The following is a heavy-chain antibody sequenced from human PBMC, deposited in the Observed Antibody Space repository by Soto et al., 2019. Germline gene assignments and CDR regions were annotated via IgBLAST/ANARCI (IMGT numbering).Heavy chain of an antibody. D-gene: IGHD3-22*01. CDR3: ANQLSGYFQPWYFQH. Sequence: GGSLRLSCAASGFTFSSYAMSWVRQAPGKGLEWVSAISGSGGSTYYADSVKGRFTISRDNSKNTLYLQMNSLRAEDTAVYYCANQLSGYFQPWYFQHWGQGTLVTVSS. J-gene: IGHJ1*01. CDR1: GFTFSSYA. V-gene: IGHV3-23*01. CDR2: ISGSGGST.